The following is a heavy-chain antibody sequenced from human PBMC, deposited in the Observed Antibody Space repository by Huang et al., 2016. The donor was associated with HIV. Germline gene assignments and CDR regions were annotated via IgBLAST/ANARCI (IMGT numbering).Heavy chain of an antibody. CDR2: ISKDGSNN. D-gene: IGHD5-18*01. CDR3: ARDKDTWDAYDI. Sequence: GGGVVQPGRSLRLSCAASGFPFNNHAMHWVRQAPGKGLDWVAVISKDGSNNYYADSVKGRFTISRDSSKSALFLHMTSLRTEDTAVYYCARDKDTWDAYDIWGQGTMVIVSS. CDR1: GFPFNNHA. J-gene: IGHJ3*02. V-gene: IGHV3-30-3*01.